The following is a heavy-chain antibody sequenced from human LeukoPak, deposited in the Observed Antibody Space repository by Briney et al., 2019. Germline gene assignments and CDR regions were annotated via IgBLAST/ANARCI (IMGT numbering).Heavy chain of an antibody. CDR2: IKQDGSEK. Sequence: PGGSLRLSCAASGFTFTNYWMNWVRQAPGKGLEWVANIKQDGSEKYYVDSVKGRFTISRDNAKNSLYLQMNSLRAEDTAVYWCARDGTYYDMLAGQSSAFDMWGQGTMVTVSS. D-gene: IGHD3-9*01. CDR1: GFTFTNYW. CDR3: ARDGTYYDMLAGQSSAFDM. V-gene: IGHV3-7*01. J-gene: IGHJ3*02.